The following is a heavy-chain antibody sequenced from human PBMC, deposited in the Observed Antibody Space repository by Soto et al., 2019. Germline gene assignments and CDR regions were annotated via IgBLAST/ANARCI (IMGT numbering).Heavy chain of an antibody. CDR3: ARGTSGYDYGLFDF. CDR2: ISADNDNT. J-gene: IGHJ4*02. Sequence: VQLVQSGGEERKPGASVTVSCRASGYTFTKYGISWVRQAPGQGLEWMGWISADNDNTNYAQNLQGRVTMTTDTSTSTAYMQLRSLRSDDTAVYFCARGTSGYDYGLFDFWGQGTLVTVSS. V-gene: IGHV1-18*01. D-gene: IGHD5-12*01. CDR1: GYTFTKYG.